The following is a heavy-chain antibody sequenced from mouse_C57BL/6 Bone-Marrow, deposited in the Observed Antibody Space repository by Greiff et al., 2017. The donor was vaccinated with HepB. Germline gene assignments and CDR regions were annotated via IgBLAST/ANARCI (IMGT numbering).Heavy chain of an antibody. CDR2: IYPGNSDT. CDR1: GYTFTSYW. D-gene: IGHD1-2*01. V-gene: IGHV1-5*01. J-gene: IGHJ2*01. CDR3: TRCITTAYYFDY. Sequence: VQLQQSGTVLARPGASVKMSCKTSGYTFTSYWMHWVKQRPGQGLEWIGAIYPGNSDTSYNQKFKGKAKLTAVTSASTAYMELSSLTNEDSAVYYCTRCITTAYYFDYWGQGTTLTVSS.